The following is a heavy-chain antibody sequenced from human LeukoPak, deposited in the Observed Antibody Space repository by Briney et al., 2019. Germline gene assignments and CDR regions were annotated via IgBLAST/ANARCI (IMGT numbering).Heavy chain of an antibody. CDR1: GGSINNNIHY. Sequence: SETLSLTCTVSGGSINNNIHYWGWIRQPPGTGLEWIGTIFYSGQTYYSPSLKSRVTISVDTSKNQFSLELRSVTAADTAVYYCARDREQQLVRFYNAFDIWGQGTMVTVSS. CDR3: ARDREQQLVRFYNAFDI. V-gene: IGHV4-39*07. CDR2: IFYSGQT. D-gene: IGHD6-13*01. J-gene: IGHJ3*02.